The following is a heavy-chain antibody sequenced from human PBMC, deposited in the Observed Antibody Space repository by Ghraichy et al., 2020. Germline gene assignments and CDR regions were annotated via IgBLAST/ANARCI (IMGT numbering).Heavy chain of an antibody. CDR1: GFTFSSFG. Sequence: GESLNISCAGTGFTFSSFGMHWVRQAPGKGLEWVGVISYDGSRKYYADSVKGRFTISRDNAKNTLYLQMTSLGVEDTGVYYCAKVIVPASISVQQDWGQGTLVTVSS. CDR3: AKVIVPASISVQQD. V-gene: IGHV3-30*18. CDR2: ISYDGSRK. J-gene: IGHJ4*02. D-gene: IGHD2-2*01.